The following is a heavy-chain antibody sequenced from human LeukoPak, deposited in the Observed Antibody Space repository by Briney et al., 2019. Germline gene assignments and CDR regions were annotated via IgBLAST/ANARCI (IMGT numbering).Heavy chain of an antibody. J-gene: IGHJ5*02. D-gene: IGHD5-12*01. V-gene: IGHV3-7*01. Sequence: GGPLRLSCAASGFTFSSYWMSWVRQAPGKGLEWVADIKQDGSEKYYVDSVKGRFTISRDNAKNSLYLRVNSLRAEDTAVYYCTRCGRDVVARIPWFDPWGQGTLVTVSS. CDR1: GFTFSSYW. CDR3: TRCGRDVVARIPWFDP. CDR2: IKQDGSEK.